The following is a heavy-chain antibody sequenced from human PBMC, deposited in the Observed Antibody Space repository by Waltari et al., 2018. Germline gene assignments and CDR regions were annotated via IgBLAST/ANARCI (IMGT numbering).Heavy chain of an antibody. CDR1: GFTFSSYW. D-gene: IGHD5-18*01. CDR3: AREYAGYSYGGDGYFDY. CDR2: INSDGSST. J-gene: IGHJ4*02. Sequence: EVQLVESGGGLVQPGGSLRLSCAASGFTFSSYWMHWVRQAPGKGLVLVSRINSDGSSTSYADSVKGRFTISRDNAKNTLYLQMNSLRAEDTAVYYCAREYAGYSYGGDGYFDYWGQGTLVTVSS. V-gene: IGHV3-74*01.